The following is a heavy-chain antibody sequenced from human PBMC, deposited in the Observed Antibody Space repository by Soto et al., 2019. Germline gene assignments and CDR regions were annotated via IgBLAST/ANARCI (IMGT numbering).Heavy chain of an antibody. D-gene: IGHD2-8*01. CDR2: ISSSSSDI. CDR3: ARDNGRGSSTSYYFDY. J-gene: IGHJ4*02. Sequence: PGGSLRLSCAASGFTFTNYNINWFRHSPFKWLEWVSFISSSSSDIYYADSVKGRFTISIDNAKNSLYLQMNSLRAEDTAIYYCARDNGRGSSTSYYFDYWGQGTLVTVSS. V-gene: IGHV3-21*01. CDR1: GFTFTNYN.